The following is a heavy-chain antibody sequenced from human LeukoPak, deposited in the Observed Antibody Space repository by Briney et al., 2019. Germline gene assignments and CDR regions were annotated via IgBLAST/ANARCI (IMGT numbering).Heavy chain of an antibody. CDR2: INHSGST. J-gene: IGHJ4*02. V-gene: IGHV4-34*01. CDR3: ARGLAATPRD. CDR1: GGSFSGYY. D-gene: IGHD6-13*01. Sequence: SETLSLTCAAYGGSFSGYYWSWIRQPPGKGLEWIGEINHSGSTNYNPSLKSRVTISVDTSKNQFSLKLSSVTAADTAVYYCARGLAATPRDWGQGTLVTVSS.